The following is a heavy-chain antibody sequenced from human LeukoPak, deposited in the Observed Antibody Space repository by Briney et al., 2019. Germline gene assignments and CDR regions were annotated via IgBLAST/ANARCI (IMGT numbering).Heavy chain of an antibody. V-gene: IGHV3-48*04. CDR2: ISSGSSSV. D-gene: IGHD3-22*01. Sequence: GGSLRLSCSASGFTFSAYTMNWVRQAPGQGLEWVSYISSGSSSVYYADSVKGRFTISRDNAKNSLYLQMNSLRAEDTAVYYCAKDTHYYDSSGYYQAFDPWGQGTLVTVSS. J-gene: IGHJ5*02. CDR1: GFTFSAYT. CDR3: AKDTHYYDSSGYYQAFDP.